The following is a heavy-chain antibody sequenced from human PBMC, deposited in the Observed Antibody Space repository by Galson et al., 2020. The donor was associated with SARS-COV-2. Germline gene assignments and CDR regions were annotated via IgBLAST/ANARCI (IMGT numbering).Heavy chain of an antibody. CDR2: IYYSGST. CDR3: ARHLVATGYYYYYYGMDV. V-gene: IGHV4-59*08. D-gene: IGHD5-12*01. J-gene: IGHJ6*02. Sequence: SETLSLTCTVSGGSISSYYWNWIRQPPGKGLEWIGYIYYSGSTNYNPSLKSRVTITVDTSKNQFSLKLSAVTAADTAAYYCARHLVATGYYYYYYGMDVWGQGTTVTVSS. CDR1: GGSISSYY.